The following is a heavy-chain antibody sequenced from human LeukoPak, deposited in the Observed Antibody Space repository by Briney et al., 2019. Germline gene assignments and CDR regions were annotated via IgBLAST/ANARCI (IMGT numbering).Heavy chain of an antibody. CDR2: MNPNSGNT. V-gene: IGHV1-8*01. CDR3: AGSYDFWSGYYRGFDP. Sequence: ASVKVSRKASGYTFTSYDINWVRQATGQGLEWMGWMNPNSGNTGYAQKFQGRVTMTRNTSISTAYMELSSLRSEDTAVYYCAGSYDFWSGYYRGFDPWGQGTLVTVSS. J-gene: IGHJ5*02. D-gene: IGHD3-3*01. CDR1: GYTFTSYD.